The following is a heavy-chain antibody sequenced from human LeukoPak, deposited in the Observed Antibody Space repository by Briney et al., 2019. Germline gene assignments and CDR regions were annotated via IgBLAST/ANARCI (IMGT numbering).Heavy chain of an antibody. CDR2: SGSGGST. V-gene: IGHV3-23*01. Sequence: PWGSVTLSCAASGFTFSNYAMSWVRQAPGKGLEWVSGSGSGGSTYYADSVKGRFTISRDNSKNTLYLQMNSLRAEDTAVYYCAKDFWSGYYPNYWGQGTLVTVSS. D-gene: IGHD3-3*01. CDR1: GFTFSNYA. J-gene: IGHJ4*02. CDR3: AKDFWSGYYPNY.